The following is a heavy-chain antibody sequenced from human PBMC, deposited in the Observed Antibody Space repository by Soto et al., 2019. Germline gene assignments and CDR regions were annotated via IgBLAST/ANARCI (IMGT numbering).Heavy chain of an antibody. CDR3: AKGRGFYSDNYFDP. CDR1: LDSISHSY. V-gene: IGHV4-4*07. D-gene: IGHD2-15*01. CDR2: IYSSGNA. Sequence: QVQLLESGPGLVKPSETLSLTCSVSLDSISHSYWTWIRQPAGKGLEWIGHIYSSGNANYNPSLKSRVTMSLDTSKNQLSLSLKSVTAADTAIYYWAKGRGFYSDNYFDPWGQGTQVTVSS. J-gene: IGHJ5*02.